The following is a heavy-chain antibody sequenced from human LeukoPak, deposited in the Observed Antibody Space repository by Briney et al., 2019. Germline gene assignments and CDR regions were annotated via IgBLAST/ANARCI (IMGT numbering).Heavy chain of an antibody. Sequence: PGRSLRLSCAASGFTVSSNYMGWVRQAPGKGLEWVSVLYSGGSTYYPDSVKGRFTISRDNSQNTLYLQMDSLRAEDTAVYYCARLYDSSGYGAFDIWGQGTTVTVSS. J-gene: IGHJ3*02. V-gene: IGHV3-66*02. CDR1: GFTVSSNY. D-gene: IGHD3-22*01. CDR3: ARLYDSSGYGAFDI. CDR2: LYSGGST.